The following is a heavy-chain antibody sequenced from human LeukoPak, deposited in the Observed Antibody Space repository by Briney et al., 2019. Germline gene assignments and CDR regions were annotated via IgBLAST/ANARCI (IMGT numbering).Heavy chain of an antibody. CDR1: GGTFSNYG. J-gene: IGHJ6*02. CDR2: IIPIFGTA. D-gene: IGHD6-6*01. Sequence: SVKVSCKASGGTFSNYGISWVRQAPGQGLEWMGGIIPIFGTANYAQKFQGRVTITADESTSTAYMELSSLRSEDTAVYYCARLDEYSSSSRYYGMDVWGQGTTVTVSS. V-gene: IGHV1-69*13. CDR3: ARLDEYSSSSRYYGMDV.